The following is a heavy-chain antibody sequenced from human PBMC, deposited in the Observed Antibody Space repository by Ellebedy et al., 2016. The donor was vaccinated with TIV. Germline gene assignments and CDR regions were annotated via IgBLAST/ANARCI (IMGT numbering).Heavy chain of an antibody. CDR3: ARGRLGYSYGQGWFDP. CDR1: GGSFSGYY. J-gene: IGHJ5*02. D-gene: IGHD5-18*01. V-gene: IGHV4-34*01. Sequence: MPSETLSLTCAVYGGSFSGYYWSWIRQPPGKGLEWIGEINHSGSTNYNPSLKSRVTISVDTSKNQFSLKLSSVTAADTAVYYCARGRLGYSYGQGWFDPWGQGTLVTVSS. CDR2: INHSGST.